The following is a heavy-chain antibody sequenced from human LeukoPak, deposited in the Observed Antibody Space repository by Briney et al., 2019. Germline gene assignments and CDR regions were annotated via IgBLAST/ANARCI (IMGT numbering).Heavy chain of an antibody. J-gene: IGHJ4*02. V-gene: IGHV1-8*01. CDR3: ARVAGNCGGDCYRLVY. CDR2: MNPNSGNT. D-gene: IGHD2-21*01. Sequence: AASVKVSCKASGYTFTSYDINWVRQATGQGLEWMGWMNPNSGNTGYAQKFQGRVTMTRNTSISTAYMELSSLRSEDTAVYYCARVAGNCGGDCYRLVYWGQGTLVTVAS. CDR1: GYTFTSYD.